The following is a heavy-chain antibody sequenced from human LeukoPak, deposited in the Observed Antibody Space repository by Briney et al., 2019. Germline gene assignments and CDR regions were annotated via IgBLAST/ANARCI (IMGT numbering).Heavy chain of an antibody. D-gene: IGHD5-18*01. J-gene: IGHJ4*02. V-gene: IGHV1-46*01. CDR2: INPSGGST. CDR3: ASSSYGGNFSY. CDR1: GYTFTSYY. Sequence: ASVKVSCKASGYTFTSYYMHWVRQAPGQGLEWMGIINPSGGSTSYAQKFQGRVTMTRDTSTSTVYMELSSLSSEDTAVYYCASSSYGGNFSYWGQGTLVTVSS.